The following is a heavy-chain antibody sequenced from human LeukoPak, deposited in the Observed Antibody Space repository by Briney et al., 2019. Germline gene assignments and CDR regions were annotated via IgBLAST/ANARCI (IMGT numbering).Heavy chain of an antibody. CDR3: ARERDSMEFAY. J-gene: IGHJ4*02. CDR2: IYYSGST. Sequence: PSETLSLTCAVYGGSFSGYYWSWIRQPPGKGLEWIGYIYYSGSTNYNPSLKSRVTISVDTSKNQFSLKLSSVTAADTAVYYCARERDSMEFAYWGQGTLVTVSS. CDR1: GGSFSGYY. V-gene: IGHV4-59*01. D-gene: IGHD2-8*01.